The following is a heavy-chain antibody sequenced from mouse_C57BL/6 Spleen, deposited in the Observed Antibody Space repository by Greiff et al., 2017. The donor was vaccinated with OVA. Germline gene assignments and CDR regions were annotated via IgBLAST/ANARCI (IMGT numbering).Heavy chain of an antibody. Sequence: QVQLQQSGAELVRPGASVTLSCKASGYTFTDYEMHWVKQTPVHGLEWIGAIDPETGGTAYNQKFKGKAILTADKSSSTAYMELRSLTSEDSAVYYCTRSYGNYVGFAYWGQGTLVTVSA. J-gene: IGHJ3*01. D-gene: IGHD2-1*01. CDR3: TRSYGNYVGFAY. V-gene: IGHV1-15*01. CDR1: GYTFTDYE. CDR2: IDPETGGT.